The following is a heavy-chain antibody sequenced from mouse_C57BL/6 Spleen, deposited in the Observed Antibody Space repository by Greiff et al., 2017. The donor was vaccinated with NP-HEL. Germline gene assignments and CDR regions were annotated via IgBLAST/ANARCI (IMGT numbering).Heavy chain of an antibody. CDR2: INPGSGGT. CDR3: ASYGYGYAMDY. CDR1: GYAFTNYL. Sequence: QVQLQQSGAELVRPGTSVKVSCKASGYAFTNYLIEWVKQRPGQGLEWIGVINPGSGGTNYNEKFKGKATLTADKSSSTAYMQLSSLTSEDSAVYFCASYGYGYAMDYWGQGTSVTVSS. D-gene: IGHD2-2*01. V-gene: IGHV1-54*01. J-gene: IGHJ4*01.